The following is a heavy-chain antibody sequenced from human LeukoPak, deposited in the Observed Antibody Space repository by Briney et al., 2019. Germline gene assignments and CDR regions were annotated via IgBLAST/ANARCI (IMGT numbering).Heavy chain of an antibody. V-gene: IGHV1-8*03. D-gene: IGHD3-22*01. Sequence: ASVKVSCKASGYTFSQYGISWVRQAPGQGLEWMGWMNPNSGNTGYAQKFQGRVTITRDTSISTAYMELGRLRSDDTAVYFCARAAPVRYYDSSGFYLNWGQGTLVTVSS. CDR2: MNPNSGNT. J-gene: IGHJ4*02. CDR1: GYTFSQYG. CDR3: ARAAPVRYYDSSGFYLN.